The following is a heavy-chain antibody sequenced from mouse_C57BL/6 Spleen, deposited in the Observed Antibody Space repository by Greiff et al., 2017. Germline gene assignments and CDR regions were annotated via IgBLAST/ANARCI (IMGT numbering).Heavy chain of an antibody. CDR3: ARSHYTVGDY. Sequence: QVQLKESGAELVRPGTSVKVSCKASGYAFTNYLIEWVKQRPGQGLEWIGVINPGSGGTNYNEKFKGKATLTADKSSSTAYMQLSSLTSEDSAVYFCARSHYTVGDYWGQGTTLTVSS. V-gene: IGHV1-54*01. CDR2: INPGSGGT. CDR1: GYAFTNYL. D-gene: IGHD1-1*01. J-gene: IGHJ2*01.